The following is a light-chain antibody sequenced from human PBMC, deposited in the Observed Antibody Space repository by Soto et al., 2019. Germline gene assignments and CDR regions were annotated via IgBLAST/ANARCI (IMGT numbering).Light chain of an antibody. V-gene: IGLV3-16*01. CDR1: ALPKKY. CDR3: LSAHSSGTEGV. CDR2: KDS. J-gene: IGLJ1*01. Sequence: SYELTQPPSVSVSLGQMARITCSGEALPKKYAYWYQQKPGQFPVLVIYKDSERPSGIPERFSGSSSGTIVTLTISGVQAEDEADYYCLSAHSSGTEGVFGTGTKVTVL.